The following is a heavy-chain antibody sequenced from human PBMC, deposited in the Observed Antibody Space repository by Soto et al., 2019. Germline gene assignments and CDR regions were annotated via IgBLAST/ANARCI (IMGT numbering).Heavy chain of an antibody. V-gene: IGHV4-59*08. CDR2: IYYNGNT. CDR1: GGSISSYY. Sequence: SGPLSLTCTVSGGSISSYYWSWIRQPPGKGLEWIGYIYYNGNTNYNPSLKSRVTISVDTSNNQFSLKLSSVTAADTAVYYCARPEPTGFDTWGQGTLLTVSS. J-gene: IGHJ4*02. CDR3: ARPEPTGFDT.